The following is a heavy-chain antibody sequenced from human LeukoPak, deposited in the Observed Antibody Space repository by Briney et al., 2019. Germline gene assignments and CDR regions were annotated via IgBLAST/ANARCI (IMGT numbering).Heavy chain of an antibody. CDR1: GFTLSCYG. CDR3: ARPLSSPGPHSPHSMTLDY. J-gene: IGHJ4*01. V-gene: IGHV3-33*01. CDR2: IWYDGSTN. D-gene: IGHD2-15*01. Sequence: GGSLRLSCSASGFTLSCYGMQLVRQAPAKGLERVSVIWYDGSTNSHADSVQGPFTISSDHSKNTLYLPMHSLRAEETAAYHSARPLSSPGPHSPHSMTLDYWGQGTLVTVSS.